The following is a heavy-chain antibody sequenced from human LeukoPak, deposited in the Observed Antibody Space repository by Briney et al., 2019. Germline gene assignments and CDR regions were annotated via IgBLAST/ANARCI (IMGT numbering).Heavy chain of an antibody. CDR1: GFTFSSYW. CDR2: INRDGSST. CDR3: AREYSSSRYFDN. J-gene: IGHJ4*02. V-gene: IGHV3-74*01. Sequence: RESLRLYCAASGFTFSSYWMHWVRQAPGKGLLSVPRINRDGSSTNFADSEKGRFTTSRDNARNTLYLQINSLTAEDTSVYYCAREYSSSRYFDNWGQGTLVTVSS. D-gene: IGHD6-6*01.